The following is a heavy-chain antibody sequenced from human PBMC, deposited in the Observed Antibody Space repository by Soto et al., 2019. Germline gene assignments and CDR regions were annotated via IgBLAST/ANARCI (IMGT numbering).Heavy chain of an antibody. CDR2: IYPGDSDT. CDR1: GYIFTKYW. Sequence: PGESLKISCKGSGYIFTKYWIVWVRRLPGKGLEWMGIIYPGDSDTRYSPSFQGQVTISADKSISTAYLQETFTEAPKASDTAVYYCAADPSIVLVPAAIPYYGMDVWGQGTTVTVSS. V-gene: IGHV5-51*01. J-gene: IGHJ6*02. D-gene: IGHD2-2*01. CDR3: AADPSIVLVPAAIPYYGMDV.